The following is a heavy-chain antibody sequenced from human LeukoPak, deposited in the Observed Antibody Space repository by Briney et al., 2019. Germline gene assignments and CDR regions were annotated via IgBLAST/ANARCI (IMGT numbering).Heavy chain of an antibody. CDR1: GFTFSSYW. CDR2: INSDGSST. V-gene: IGHV3-74*01. D-gene: IGHD3-22*01. Sequence: GGSLRLSCAASGFTFSSYWMHWVRQAPGKGLVWVSRINSDGSSTSYADSVKGRFTISRDNAKNTLYLQMNSLRAEDTAVYYCARDPGRFDSSGYIDYWGQGTLVTVSS. CDR3: ARDPGRFDSSGYIDY. J-gene: IGHJ4*02.